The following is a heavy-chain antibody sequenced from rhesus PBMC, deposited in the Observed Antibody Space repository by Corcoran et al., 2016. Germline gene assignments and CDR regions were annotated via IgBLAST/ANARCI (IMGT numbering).Heavy chain of an antibody. CDR1: GGSISSSY. Sequence: QVQLQESAPGLVKPSETLSVTCAVSGGSISSSYWSWLRQAPGKGLGWFGYIYGSVSSTTSNPSLKSRVTLSVDTSKNQFSLNLNSVTAADTAVYYRARYCTGSTCYLDYWGQGVLVTVSS. CDR3: ARYCTGSTCYLDY. D-gene: IGHD2-2*01. CDR2: IYGSVSST. V-gene: IGHV4-169*01. J-gene: IGHJ4*01.